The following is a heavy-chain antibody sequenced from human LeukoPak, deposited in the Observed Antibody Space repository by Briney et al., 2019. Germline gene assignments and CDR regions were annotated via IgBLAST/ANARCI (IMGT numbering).Heavy chain of an antibody. CDR1: GLTFSRDW. D-gene: IGHD6-13*01. Sequence: GGSLRLSCEASGLTFSRDWMGWVRQAPGKGLEWVSAISGSGGSTYYADSVKGRFTISRDNAKNSLYLQMNSLRAEDTAVYYCARDGIAAAGSYYYGMDVWGQGTTVTVSS. CDR2: ISGSGGST. V-gene: IGHV3-21*01. J-gene: IGHJ6*02. CDR3: ARDGIAAAGSYYYGMDV.